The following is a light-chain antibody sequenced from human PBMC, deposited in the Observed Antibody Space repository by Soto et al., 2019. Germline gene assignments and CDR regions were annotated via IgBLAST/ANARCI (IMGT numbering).Light chain of an antibody. CDR2: GAS. J-gene: IGKJ1*01. V-gene: IGKV3-15*01. Sequence: EIVMTQSPATLSVSPGERATLSCRASQSVSSNLAWYQQKPGQAPRLLIYGASTRAIGFPARFSGSGSGTEFTLTISSLQSEDFAVYYCQQYNNWPRKFGQGTKVDI. CDR3: QQYNNWPRK. CDR1: QSVSSN.